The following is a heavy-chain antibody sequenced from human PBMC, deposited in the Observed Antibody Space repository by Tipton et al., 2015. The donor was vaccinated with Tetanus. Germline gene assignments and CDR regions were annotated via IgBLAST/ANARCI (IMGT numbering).Heavy chain of an antibody. Sequence: SLRLSCAASGFTFSNYAMAWVRQAPGKGLEWVSGISVRGSHTYYADPVKGRFSIFRDNSKNTVYLQMNSLRDEDTAVYYCATVGLVTASVKYWGQGTLVTVSS. V-gene: IGHV3-23*01. CDR2: ISVRGSHT. CDR1: GFTFSNYA. J-gene: IGHJ4*01. D-gene: IGHD2-21*02. CDR3: ATVGLVTASVKY.